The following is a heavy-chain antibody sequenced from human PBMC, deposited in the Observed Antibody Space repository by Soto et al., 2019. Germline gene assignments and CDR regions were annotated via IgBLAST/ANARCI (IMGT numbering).Heavy chain of an antibody. D-gene: IGHD6-13*01. V-gene: IGHV4-31*03. J-gene: IGHJ5*02. CDR3: AREGTYSSSWYH. CDR1: GGSISSGGYY. CDR2: IYYSGST. Sequence: QVQLQESGPGLVKPSQTLSLTCTVSGGSISSGGYYWSWIRQHPGKGLEWIGYIYYSGSTYYNPSPKRRVVISVDTSKSQFSLKLSSVTAADTAVYYCAREGTYSSSWYHWGQGTLVTVSS.